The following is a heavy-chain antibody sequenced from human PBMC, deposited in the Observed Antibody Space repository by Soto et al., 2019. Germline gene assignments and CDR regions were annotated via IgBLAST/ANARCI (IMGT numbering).Heavy chain of an antibody. CDR1: GFTFSSYA. Sequence: QVQLVESGGGVVQPWRSLRLSCAASGFTFSSYAMHWVRQAPGKGLEWVAVISYDGSNKYYADSVKGRFTISRDNSKNTLYLQMNSVRAEDTAVYYCARGTYYYDSSGYFDYWGQGTLVTVSS. J-gene: IGHJ4*02. V-gene: IGHV3-30-3*01. CDR2: ISYDGSNK. CDR3: ARGTYYYDSSGYFDY. D-gene: IGHD3-22*01.